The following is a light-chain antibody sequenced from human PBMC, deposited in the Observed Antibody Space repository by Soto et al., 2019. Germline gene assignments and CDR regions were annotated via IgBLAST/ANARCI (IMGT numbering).Light chain of an antibody. CDR1: SSDIGAYNY. V-gene: IGLV2-14*01. CDR3: SSSTRINTVL. J-gene: IGLJ2*01. CDR2: DVT. Sequence: QSVLTQPASVSGSPGQSITISCTGTSSDIGAYNYVSWYQQHPGKAPKLIIYDVTVRPSGVANRFSGSKSDNTASLTISGLQAEDEADYYCSSSTRINTVLFGGGTKLTVL.